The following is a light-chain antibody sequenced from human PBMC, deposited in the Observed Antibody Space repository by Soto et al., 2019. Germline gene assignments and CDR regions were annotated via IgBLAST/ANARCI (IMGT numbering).Light chain of an antibody. CDR1: QSISDT. V-gene: IGKV3-15*01. J-gene: IGKJ5*01. Sequence: EIVMTQSPATLSVSPGGRATLSCRASQSISDTLAWYQQKPGQAPRLLIHGASTRATGFPARFSGSGSGTDFTLTISSLQSEDFAVFYCQQYGSSEIIFGQGTRLEI. CDR2: GAS. CDR3: QQYGSSEII.